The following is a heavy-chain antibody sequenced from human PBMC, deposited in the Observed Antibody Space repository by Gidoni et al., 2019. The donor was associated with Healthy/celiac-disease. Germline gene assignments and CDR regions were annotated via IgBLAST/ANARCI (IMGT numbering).Heavy chain of an antibody. V-gene: IGHV3-7*03. D-gene: IGHD1-26*01. J-gene: IGHJ4*02. CDR3: ARDWFTGSYDY. CDR1: GFTFSSYW. CDR2: IKQDGSEK. Sequence: EVQLVESGGGLVQPGGSLRLSCAASGFTFSSYWMSWVRQAPGKGREWVANIKQDGSEKYYVDSVKGRFTISRDNAKNSLYLQMNSLRAEDTAVYYCARDWFTGSYDYWGQGTLVTVSS.